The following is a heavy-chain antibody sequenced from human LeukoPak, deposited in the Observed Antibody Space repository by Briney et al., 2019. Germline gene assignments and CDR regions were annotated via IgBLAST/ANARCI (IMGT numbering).Heavy chain of an antibody. D-gene: IGHD1-14*01. CDR1: GLTFSTSD. Sequence: PGGSLRLSCTASGLTFSTSDFNWVRQAPGKGLEWVASIGPTGSDRYHADSIKGRFTISRDNANNFLYLQMNSLRAEDTAVYYCATETNGRHYDYWGQGTLLTVSS. V-gene: IGHV3-21*06. CDR3: ATETNGRHYDY. J-gene: IGHJ4*02. CDR2: IGPTGSDR.